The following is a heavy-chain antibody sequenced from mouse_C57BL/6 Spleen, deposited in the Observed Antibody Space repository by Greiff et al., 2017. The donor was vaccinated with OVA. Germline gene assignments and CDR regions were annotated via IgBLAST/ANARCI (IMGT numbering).Heavy chain of an antibody. Sequence: VQLQESGAELVRPGASVTLSCKASGYTFTDYEMHWVKQTPVHGLEWIGAIDPETGGTAYNQKFKGKAILTADKSSSTAYMELRSLTSEDSAVYYCTRKWDYWGQGTTLTVSS. V-gene: IGHV1-15*01. D-gene: IGHD1-3*01. CDR2: IDPETGGT. J-gene: IGHJ2*01. CDR1: GYTFTDYE. CDR3: TRKWDY.